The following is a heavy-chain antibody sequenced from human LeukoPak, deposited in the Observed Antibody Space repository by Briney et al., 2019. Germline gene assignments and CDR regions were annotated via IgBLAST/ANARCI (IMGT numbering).Heavy chain of an antibody. Sequence: SETLSLTCAVYGGSFSGYYWSWIRQPPGKGLEWIGEINHSGSTYYNPPLKSRVTISEDTSKNQFSLKLRSVTAADTAVYYCARGPRFGELLWHWFDPWGQGTLVTVSS. CDR3: ARGPRFGELLWHWFDP. CDR2: INHSGST. J-gene: IGHJ5*02. D-gene: IGHD3-10*01. CDR1: GGSFSGYY. V-gene: IGHV4-34*01.